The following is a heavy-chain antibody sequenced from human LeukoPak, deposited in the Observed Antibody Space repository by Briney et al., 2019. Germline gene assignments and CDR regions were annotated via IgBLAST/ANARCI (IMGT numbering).Heavy chain of an antibody. Sequence: GGSLRLSCAASGFTLNKDWMHSVRQTPRKGLWWVSHINSDGGGTTYADSVKGRFTISRDNSKNTLYLQMNSLRAEDAAVYYCAKDPRGSYSRDYYYYMDVWGKGTTVTVSS. D-gene: IGHD1-26*01. CDR2: INSDGGGT. J-gene: IGHJ6*03. V-gene: IGHV3-74*01. CDR3: AKDPRGSYSRDYYYYMDV. CDR1: GFTLNKDW.